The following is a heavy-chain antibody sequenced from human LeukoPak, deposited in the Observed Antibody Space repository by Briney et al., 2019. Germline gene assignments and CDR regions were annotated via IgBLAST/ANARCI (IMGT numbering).Heavy chain of an antibody. CDR3: ARHVQGGLLWFGELSPLEYAFDI. CDR2: IYYSGST. V-gene: IGHV4-59*08. J-gene: IGHJ3*02. CDR1: GGSISSYY. Sequence: SETLSLTCTVSGGSISSYYWSWIRQPPGKGLEWIGYIYYSGSTNYNPSLKSRVTISGDTSKNQFSLKLSSVTAADTAVYYCARHVQGGLLWFGELSPLEYAFDIWGQGTMVTVSS. D-gene: IGHD3-10*01.